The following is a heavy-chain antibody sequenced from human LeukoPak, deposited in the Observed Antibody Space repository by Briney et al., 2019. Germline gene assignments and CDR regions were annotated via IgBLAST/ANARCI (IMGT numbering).Heavy chain of an antibody. Sequence: SQTLSLTCTVSGGSISSGDYYWSWIRQPPGKGLEWIGYICYSGSTYYNPSLKSRVTISVDTSKNQFSLKLSSVTAADTAVYYCARVVVTECFDYWGQGTLVTVSS. CDR3: ARVVVTECFDY. V-gene: IGHV4-30-4*01. D-gene: IGHD2-21*02. J-gene: IGHJ4*02. CDR1: GGSISSGDYY. CDR2: ICYSGST.